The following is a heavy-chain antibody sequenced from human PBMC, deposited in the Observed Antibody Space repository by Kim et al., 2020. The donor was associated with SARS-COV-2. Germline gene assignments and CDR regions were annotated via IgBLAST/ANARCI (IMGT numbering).Heavy chain of an antibody. CDR1: GFTFSGYA. CDR3: AKRGDSSGYYNLHYFDS. V-gene: IGHV3-23*01. CDR2: IRGSGSDT. D-gene: IGHD3-22*01. Sequence: GGSLRLSCTASGFTFSGYAITWVRQVPGKGLEWVSAIRGSGSDTSYADSVKGRFTISRDNSKNTVYLQMNSLGVEDTAVYHCAKRGDSSGYYNLHYFDSWGQGTLGTVSS. J-gene: IGHJ4*02.